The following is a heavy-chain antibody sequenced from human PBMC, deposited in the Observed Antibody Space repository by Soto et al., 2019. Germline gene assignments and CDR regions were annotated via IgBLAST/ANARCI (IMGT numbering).Heavy chain of an antibody. Sequence: PGGSLRLSCGASGFTLSGYWMTWLRQAPGKGLEWVASIKQDGSDNHYVESVKGRFTISRDNAKNSLSLEMNSLRGEDTAVYYCARLIWIEATSFYFDFWGQGTLVTVSS. CDR2: IKQDGSDN. J-gene: IGHJ4*02. V-gene: IGHV3-7*01. CDR1: GFTLSGYW. D-gene: IGHD1-26*01. CDR3: ARLIWIEATSFYFDF.